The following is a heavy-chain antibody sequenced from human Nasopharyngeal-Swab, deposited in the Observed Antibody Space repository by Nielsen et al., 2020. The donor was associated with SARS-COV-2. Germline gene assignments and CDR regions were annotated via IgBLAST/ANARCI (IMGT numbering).Heavy chain of an antibody. Sequence: GESLKISCAASGFTFSSYAMSWVRQAPGRGLEWVSAISGSGGSTYYADSVKGRFTISRDNSKNTLYLQMNSPRAEDTAVYYCAKDRKATYYYGSGSFDYWGQGTLVTVSS. CDR1: GFTFSSYA. V-gene: IGHV3-23*01. CDR2: ISGSGGST. CDR3: AKDRKATYYYGSGSFDY. J-gene: IGHJ4*02. D-gene: IGHD3-10*01.